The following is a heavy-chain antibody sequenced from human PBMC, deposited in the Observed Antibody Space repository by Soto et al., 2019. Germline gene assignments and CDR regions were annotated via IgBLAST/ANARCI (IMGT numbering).Heavy chain of an antibody. J-gene: IGHJ6*02. V-gene: IGHV3-21*01. CDR1: GFTFSSYS. CDR2: ISSSSSYI. CDR3: ARDRAVQLWNYYYYGMDV. D-gene: IGHD5-18*01. Sequence: PGGSLRLSCAASGFTFSSYSMNWVRQAPGKGLEWVSSISSSSSYIYYADSVKGRFTISRDNAKNSLYLQMNSLRAEDTAVYYCARDRAVQLWNYYYYGMDVWGQGTTVTVSS.